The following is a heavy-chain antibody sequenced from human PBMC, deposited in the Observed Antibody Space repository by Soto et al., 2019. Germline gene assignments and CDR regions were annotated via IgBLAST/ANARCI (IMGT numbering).Heavy chain of an antibody. V-gene: IGHV1-46*01. CDR2: IHPKGGSA. J-gene: IGHJ6*02. Sequence: QVQVVQSGTEVKKPGASVKVSCTASGYSFTAYFMHWVRQAPGQGLEWLGIIHPKGGSANYAQKFQDRIALTWDTSTSTVYMELRSLRSDDTAVYYCARVSSSIVVVPDYGMDVWGQGTTVTVSS. CDR1: GYSFTAYF. D-gene: IGHD2-15*01. CDR3: ARVSSSIVVVPDYGMDV.